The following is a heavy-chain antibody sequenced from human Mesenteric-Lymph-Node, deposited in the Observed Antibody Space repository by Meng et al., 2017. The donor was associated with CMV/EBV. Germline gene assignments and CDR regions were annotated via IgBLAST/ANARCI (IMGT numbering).Heavy chain of an antibody. CDR3: ARDRSSTSSTDGMDV. CDR1: GYTFTGYY. Sequence: ASVKVSCKASGYTFTGYYIHWVRQAPGQGLEWMGIINPSGGSTSYAQKFQGRVTMTRDTSISTAYMELSRLRSDDTAVYYCARDRSSTSSTDGMDVWGQGTTVTVSS. J-gene: IGHJ6*02. V-gene: IGHV1-2*02. D-gene: IGHD2-2*01. CDR2: INPSGGST.